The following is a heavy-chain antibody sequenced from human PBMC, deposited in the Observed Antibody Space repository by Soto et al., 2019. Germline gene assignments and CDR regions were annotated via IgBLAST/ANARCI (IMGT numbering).Heavy chain of an antibody. Sequence: RAAVKVSCKASGYTFTGYYMHWVRQAPGQGLEWMGIINPSGGSTSYAQKFQGRVTMTEDTSTDTVYMELSSLRSEDTAVYYCASATYCSGGSCYVYWGQGNLVTV. CDR1: GYTFTGYY. CDR2: INPSGGST. V-gene: IGHV1-46*01. J-gene: IGHJ1*01. CDR3: ASATYCSGGSCYVY. D-gene: IGHD2-15*01.